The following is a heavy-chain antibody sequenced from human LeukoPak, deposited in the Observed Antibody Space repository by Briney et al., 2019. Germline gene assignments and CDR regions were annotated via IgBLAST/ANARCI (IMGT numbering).Heavy chain of an antibody. J-gene: IGHJ4*02. V-gene: IGHV4-34*01. D-gene: IGHD1-26*01. CDR3: ARGYSGSYRFGY. CDR2: INHSGST. CDR1: GGSFSGYY. Sequence: SETLSLTCAVYGGSFSGYYWSWIRQPPGKRLEWIGEINHSGSTNYNPSLKSRVTISVDTSKNQFSLKLSSVTAADTAVYYCARGYSGSYRFGYWGQGTLVTVSS.